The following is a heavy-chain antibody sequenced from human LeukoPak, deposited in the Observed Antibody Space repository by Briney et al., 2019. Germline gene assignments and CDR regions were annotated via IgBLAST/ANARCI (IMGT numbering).Heavy chain of an antibody. J-gene: IGHJ4*02. CDR1: GFTFSSYG. Sequence: GGSLRLSCAASGFTFSSYGMHWVRQAPGKGLEWVAVIWYDGSNKYYADSVKGRFTISRDNSKNTLYLQMNSLRAEDTAVYYCAKDYDFWSGYPYYFDNWGQGTLVTVSS. CDR2: IWYDGSNK. CDR3: AKDYDFWSGYPYYFDN. D-gene: IGHD3-3*01. V-gene: IGHV3-30*02.